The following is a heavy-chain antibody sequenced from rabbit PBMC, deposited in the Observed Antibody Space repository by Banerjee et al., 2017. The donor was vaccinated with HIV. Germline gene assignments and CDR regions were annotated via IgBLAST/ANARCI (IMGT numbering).Heavy chain of an antibody. CDR1: GFSFSGGYY. D-gene: IGHD6-1*01. Sequence: QEQLEESGGGLVKPGASLTLTCTASGFSFSGGYYMCWVRQAPGKGLEWIGCIYTGGSSTYYASWAKGRFTISKTSTTVTLQMTSLTAADTATYFCARDTGAYGGDGYDLWGPGTLVTVS. CDR3: ARDTGAYGGDGYDL. CDR2: IYTGGSST. J-gene: IGHJ6*01. V-gene: IGHV1S45*01.